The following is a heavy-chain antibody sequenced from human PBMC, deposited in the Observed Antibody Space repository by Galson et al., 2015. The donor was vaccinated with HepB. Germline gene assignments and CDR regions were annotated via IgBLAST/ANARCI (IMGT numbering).Heavy chain of an antibody. CDR3: ARDFPSASYGMDV. Sequence: SLRLSCAASGFTFSSYSMNWVRQAPGKGLEWVSSISSSSSYIYYADSVKGRFTISRDNAKNSLYLQMNSLRAEDTAVYYCARDFPSASYGMDVWGQGTTVTVSS. V-gene: IGHV3-21*01. CDR2: ISSSSSYI. CDR1: GFTFSSYS. J-gene: IGHJ6*02.